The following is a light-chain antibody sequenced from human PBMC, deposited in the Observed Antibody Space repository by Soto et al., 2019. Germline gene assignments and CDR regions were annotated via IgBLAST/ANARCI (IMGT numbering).Light chain of an antibody. Sequence: QSALTQPASVSGSPGQSITISCTGTSSDVGSYNLVSWYQQHPGKAPKLMIYKVSKRPSGVSNRFSRAKSVNTASLTISALQAEDEADYYCCSYAGSSTFVVFGGGTKLTVL. CDR2: KVS. V-gene: IGLV2-23*02. CDR1: SSDVGSYNL. CDR3: CSYAGSSTFVV. J-gene: IGLJ2*01.